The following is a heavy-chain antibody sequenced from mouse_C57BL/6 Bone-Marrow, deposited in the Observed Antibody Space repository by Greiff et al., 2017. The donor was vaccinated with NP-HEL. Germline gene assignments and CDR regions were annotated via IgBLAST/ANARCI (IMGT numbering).Heavy chain of an antibody. V-gene: IGHV1-81*01. CDR2: IYPRSGNT. Sequence: VKLMESGAELARPGASVKLSCKASGYTFTSYGISWVKQRTGQGLEWIGEIYPRSGNTYYNEKFKGKATLTADKSSSTAYMELRSLTSEDSADYFCARRMVTTYYYAMDYWGQGTSVTVSS. J-gene: IGHJ4*01. CDR1: GYTFTSYG. D-gene: IGHD2-3*01. CDR3: ARRMVTTYYYAMDY.